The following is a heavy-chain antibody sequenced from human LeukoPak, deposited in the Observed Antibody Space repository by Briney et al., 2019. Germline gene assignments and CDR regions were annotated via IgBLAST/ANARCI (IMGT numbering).Heavy chain of an antibody. CDR3: AGYYYYGSGSYSS. CDR1: GFTVSNNY. V-gene: IGHV3-66*01. J-gene: IGHJ5*02. CDR2: IYSGGDT. Sequence: GGSLRLSCAASGFTVSNNYMSWVRQAPGKGLEWVSVIYSGGDTYYADSVKGRFTISRDNAKNSLYLQMNSLRAEDTAVYYCAGYYYYGSGSYSSWGQGTLVTVSS. D-gene: IGHD3-10*01.